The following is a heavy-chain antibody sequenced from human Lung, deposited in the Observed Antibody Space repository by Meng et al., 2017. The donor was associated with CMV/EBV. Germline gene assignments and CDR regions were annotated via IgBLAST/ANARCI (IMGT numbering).Heavy chain of an antibody. J-gene: IGHJ4*02. Sequence: SCSASGFAFSNYKMDWVRQAPGRGLEWVSSITPFSDYIYYGDSVKGRFTISRDNGKNSLYLQMNSLRDEDTAVYYCERDRYQLPYDSWGQGKLVNGSS. CDR2: ITPFSDYI. CDR3: ERDRYQLPYDS. CDR1: GFAFSNYK. V-gene: IGHV3-21*01. D-gene: IGHD2-2*01.